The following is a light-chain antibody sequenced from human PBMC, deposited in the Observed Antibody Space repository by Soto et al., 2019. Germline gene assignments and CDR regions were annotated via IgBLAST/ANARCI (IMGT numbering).Light chain of an antibody. J-gene: IGLJ3*02. Sequence: QSVLTQPASVSGSPGQSITISCTGTSSDVGSYNLVAWYQQHPGKAPKLMIYEGSKRPSGVSNRCSGSKSGTKASLTISGLQAEDEADYYCCSYAGSRVFGGGTKLTVL. CDR1: SSDVGSYNL. CDR2: EGS. CDR3: CSYAGSRV. V-gene: IGLV2-23*01.